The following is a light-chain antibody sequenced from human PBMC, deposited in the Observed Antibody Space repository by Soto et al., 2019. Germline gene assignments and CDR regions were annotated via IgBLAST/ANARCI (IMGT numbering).Light chain of an antibody. CDR1: QSVSSSY. J-gene: IGKJ3*01. Sequence: EIVLTQSPGTLSLSPGERATLSCRASQSVSSSYLAWYQQNPGQAPRLLIYAASSRATGIPDRFSGSGSGTDFTLTISRLEPEDFAVYYCQQYGSSLFTFGPGTKVDIK. CDR3: QQYGSSLFT. CDR2: AAS. V-gene: IGKV3-20*01.